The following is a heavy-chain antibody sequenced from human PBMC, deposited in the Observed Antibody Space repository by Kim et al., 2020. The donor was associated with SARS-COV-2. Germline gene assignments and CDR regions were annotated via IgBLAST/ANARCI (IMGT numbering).Heavy chain of an antibody. V-gene: IGHV3-23*01. CDR2: VSSSGHNI. CDR3: AKSSGRDPHDYLAAQKDEC. J-gene: IGHJ4*02. Sequence: GGSLRLSCSASGFTFSSYAMRWVRQGPGTGLEWVSTVSSSGHNIDYADSVKGRFTISRDNSKNTLFLLMSSLRADDTAIYFCAKSSGRDPHDYLAAQKDECWGQGTLVTVSS. D-gene: IGHD5-12*01. CDR1: GFTFSSYA.